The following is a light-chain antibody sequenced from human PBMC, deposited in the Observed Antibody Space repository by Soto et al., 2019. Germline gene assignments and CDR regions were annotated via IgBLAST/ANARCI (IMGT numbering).Light chain of an antibody. CDR1: QSVSSD. Sequence: EIVMTHSPATQSDSPGKKPTLCCXASQSVSSDLAWYQQKPGQAPRLFIYGASTRATGIPARFSGSGSGTDFTLTISSLQAEDVAVYYCQQYYSSPFTFGPGTKVDI. J-gene: IGKJ3*01. CDR2: GAS. CDR3: QQYYSSPFT. V-gene: IGKV3-15*01.